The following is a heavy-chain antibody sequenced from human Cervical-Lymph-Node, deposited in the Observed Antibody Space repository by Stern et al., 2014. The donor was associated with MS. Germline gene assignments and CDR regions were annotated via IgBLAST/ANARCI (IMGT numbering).Heavy chain of an antibody. V-gene: IGHV1-46*01. CDR3: ARDGMTAATYCFDF. J-gene: IGHJ4*01. Sequence: VQLVESGAEVKKPGASVKVSCKASGYSFTSYYMHWVRQAPGQGLEWMGRINPSGGRAKYAQKLQDKVTMTRDTCTWTVNMELSSLRSEDTALYCCARDGMTAATYCFDFWGQGTVVTVSS. CDR2: INPSGGRA. CDR1: GYSFTSYY. D-gene: IGHD6-13*01.